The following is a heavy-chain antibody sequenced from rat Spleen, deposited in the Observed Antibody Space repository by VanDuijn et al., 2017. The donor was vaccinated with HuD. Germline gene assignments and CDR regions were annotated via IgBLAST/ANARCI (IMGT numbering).Heavy chain of an antibody. CDR3: ARNGMGYWYFDF. V-gene: IGHV5-7*01. D-gene: IGHD1-12*02. CDR2: ISYDGSST. Sequence: EVQLVESGGGLVQPGRSLKLSCAASGFTFSDYNMAWVRQAPKKGLEWVATISYDGSSTYYRDSVKGRFTISRDNAKSTLYLQMDSLRAEETATYYCARNGMGYWYFDFWGPGTMVTVSS. J-gene: IGHJ1*01. CDR1: GFTFSDYN.